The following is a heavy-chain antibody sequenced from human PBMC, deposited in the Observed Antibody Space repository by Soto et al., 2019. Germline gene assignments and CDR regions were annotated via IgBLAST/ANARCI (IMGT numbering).Heavy chain of an antibody. CDR2: IYHSGSI. D-gene: IGHD3-10*01. CDR1: GGSISSGGYS. Sequence: PSETLSLTCAVSGGSISSGGYSWSWIRQPPGKGLEWIGYIYHSGSIYYNPSLKSRVTISVDRSENQFSLKLSSVTAADTAVYYCARHNYGSGSTYFDYWGQGTLVTVSS. V-gene: IGHV4-30-2*01. CDR3: ARHNYGSGSTYFDY. J-gene: IGHJ4*02.